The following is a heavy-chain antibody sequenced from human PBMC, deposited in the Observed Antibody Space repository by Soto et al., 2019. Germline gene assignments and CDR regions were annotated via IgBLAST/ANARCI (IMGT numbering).Heavy chain of an antibody. CDR3: ARAPGVRDGYNY. D-gene: IGHD5-12*01. V-gene: IGHV4-59*07. CDR2: IYYSGST. Sequence: SYTLSLTCTVSRGSISSYYWSWIRQPPGKGLEWIGYIYYSGSTNYNPSLKSRVTISVDTSKNQFSLKLSSVTAADTAVYYCARAPGVRDGYNYWGQGTLVTVSS. J-gene: IGHJ4*02. CDR1: RGSISSYY.